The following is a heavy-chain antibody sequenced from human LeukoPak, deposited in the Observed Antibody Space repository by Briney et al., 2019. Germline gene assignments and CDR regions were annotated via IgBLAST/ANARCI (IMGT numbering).Heavy chain of an antibody. J-gene: IGHJ6*02. D-gene: IGHD6-13*01. CDR3: VSSVGLAAAGVQKTYYYYGMDV. Sequence: PGGSLRLSCAASGFTFSSYNMNWVRQAPGKGLEWVSTISSSSSYIYYADSVKGRFTISRDNSKNTLYLQMNSLRAEDTAVYYCVSSVGLAAAGVQKTYYYYGMDVWGQGTTVTVSS. CDR2: ISSSSSYI. V-gene: IGHV3-21*01. CDR1: GFTFSSYN.